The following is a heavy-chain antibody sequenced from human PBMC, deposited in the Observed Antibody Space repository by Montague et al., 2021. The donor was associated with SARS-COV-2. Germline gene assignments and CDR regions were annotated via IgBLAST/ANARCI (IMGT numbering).Heavy chain of an antibody. CDR1: GFTFSSYG. D-gene: IGHD3-10*01. V-gene: IGHV3-33*01. J-gene: IGHJ4*02. Sequence: SLSLSASGFTFSSYGMHWVRQAPGKGLEWVAVIWYDGSNKYYADSVKGRFTISRDNSKNTLYLQMNSLRAEDTAVYYCARDAYGSGSYYFDYWGQGTLVTVSS. CDR3: ARDAYGSGSYYFDY. CDR2: IWYDGSNK.